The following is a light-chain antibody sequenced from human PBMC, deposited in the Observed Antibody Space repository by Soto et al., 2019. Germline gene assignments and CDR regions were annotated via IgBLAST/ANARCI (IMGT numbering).Light chain of an antibody. CDR3: PHYDNSAALT. J-gene: IGKJ4*01. CDR1: QTVSSSC. Sequence: EIVLTQSPGTLSLSPGESATLFCRASQTVSSSCFAWYQQKPGQAPRLLIYGVSSRATGIPDRFSGSGSGTDFTLTVSRLQPEDFAVYSCPHYDNSAALTFGGGTNVEIK. CDR2: GVS. V-gene: IGKV3-20*01.